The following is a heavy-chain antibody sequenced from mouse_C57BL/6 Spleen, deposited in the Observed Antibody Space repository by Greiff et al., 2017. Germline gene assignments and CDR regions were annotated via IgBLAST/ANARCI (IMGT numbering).Heavy chain of an antibody. CDR1: GYAFSSSW. V-gene: IGHV1-82*01. CDR3: ARGGYDYEDYAMDY. CDR2: IYPGDGDT. J-gene: IGHJ4*01. Sequence: QVQLQQSGPELVKPGASVKISCKASGYAFSSSWMNWVKQRPGKGLEWIGRIYPGDGDTNYNGKIKGKATLTADKSSSTAYMQLSSPTAEDSAVYCCARGGYDYEDYAMDYWGQGTSVTVSS. D-gene: IGHD2-4*01.